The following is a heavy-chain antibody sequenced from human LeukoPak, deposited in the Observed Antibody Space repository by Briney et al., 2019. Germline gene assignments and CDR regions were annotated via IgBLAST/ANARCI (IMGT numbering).Heavy chain of an antibody. J-gene: IGHJ6*03. D-gene: IGHD3-10*01. CDR3: ASDGAKFGALTYYYYMDV. CDR2: VSGVGGST. V-gene: IGHV3-23*01. Sequence: GGSLRLSCAFSGLTFSSYAMTWIRQAPGKGLEWDSAVSGVGGSTYYEDSVRGRFTISRDNSKNTLYLQMNSLKAEDTAVYYCASDGAKFGALTYYYYMDVWGKGTTVTVSS. CDR1: GLTFSSYA.